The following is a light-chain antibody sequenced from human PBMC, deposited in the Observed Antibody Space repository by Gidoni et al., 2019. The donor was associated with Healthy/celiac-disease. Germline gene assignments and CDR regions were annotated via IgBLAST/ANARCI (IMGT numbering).Light chain of an antibody. Sequence: IQMTQSPSSLSASVGDRVTITCRASQSISSYLNWYQQKPGKAPKLLIYAASSLKSGGPSRFSGSGSGTDFTPTISSLQPEDFATYYCQQSYSTLMYTFGQGTKLEIK. CDR3: QQSYSTLMYT. CDR1: QSISSY. J-gene: IGKJ2*01. V-gene: IGKV1-39*01. CDR2: AAS.